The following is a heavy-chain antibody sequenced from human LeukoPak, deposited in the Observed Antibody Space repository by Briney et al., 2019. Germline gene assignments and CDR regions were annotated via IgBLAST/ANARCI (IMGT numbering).Heavy chain of an antibody. CDR1: GFTFSNYW. CDR3: ARIGYSSSSFDY. D-gene: IGHD6-6*01. Sequence: GGSLRLSCAASGFTFSNYWMSWVRQAPGKGLEWVANINQDGSVKYYVDSVKGRFTISGDNAKNSVYLQMDSPRAEDTAVYCCARIGYSSSSFDYWGKGSLVTVSS. V-gene: IGHV3-7*01. CDR2: INQDGSVK. J-gene: IGHJ4*02.